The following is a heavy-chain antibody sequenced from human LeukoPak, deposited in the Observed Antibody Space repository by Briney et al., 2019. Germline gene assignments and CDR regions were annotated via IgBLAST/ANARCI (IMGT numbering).Heavy chain of an antibody. CDR1: GFTFSSYL. Sequence: QTGGSLRLSCAASGFTFSSYLMTWVRQAPGKGLEWVATINQDGSDKYYVDSVKGRFTISRDNAQNSLHLQMNSLRVEDTAVYYCALLRGGNYWGQGTRVTLSS. J-gene: IGHJ4*02. D-gene: IGHD3-10*01. CDR3: ALLRGGNY. CDR2: INQDGSDK. V-gene: IGHV3-7*02.